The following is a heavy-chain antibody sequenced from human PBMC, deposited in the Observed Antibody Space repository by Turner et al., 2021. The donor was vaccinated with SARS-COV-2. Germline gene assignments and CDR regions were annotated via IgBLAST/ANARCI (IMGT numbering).Heavy chain of an antibody. J-gene: IGHJ4*02. CDR2: IYYSGNT. CDR1: GDSISSSPYH. Sequence: QLQLQESGPVLVKPSETLSLTCTVSGDSISSSPYHWSWIRQPQGKGLEWSVSIYYSGNTYYNPSLKSRVVISVDTSNNQLSLRLSSVTAADTAVYYCAIQRPYGAGSYAPFYFDYWGRGTLVTVSS. CDR3: AIQRPYGAGSYAPFYFDY. D-gene: IGHD3-10*01. V-gene: IGHV4-39*01.